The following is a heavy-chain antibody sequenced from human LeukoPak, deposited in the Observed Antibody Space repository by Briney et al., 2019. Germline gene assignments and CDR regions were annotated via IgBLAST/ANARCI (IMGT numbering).Heavy chain of an antibody. Sequence: GGSLRLSCAASGFTFSSFWMHWVRQAPGMGPVWVSRIDSDGTSRRYADSVKGRFTISRDNSKNTVYLQMNSLRAEDTAVYYCAKDDGWLQYNYWGQGTLVTVSS. V-gene: IGHV3-74*01. D-gene: IGHD5-24*01. CDR3: AKDDGWLQYNY. CDR1: GFTFSSFW. J-gene: IGHJ4*02. CDR2: IDSDGTSR.